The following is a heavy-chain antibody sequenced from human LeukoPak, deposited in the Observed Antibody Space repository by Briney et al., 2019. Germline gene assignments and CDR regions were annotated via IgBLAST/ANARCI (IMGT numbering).Heavy chain of an antibody. V-gene: IGHV3-73*01. Sequence: GGSLRLSCAASGFTFSGSALHWVRQASGKGLEWVGRIRSRANSYATAYAASVKGRFTISRDDSKNTAYLQMNSLKTEGTAVYYCTRRVDIAMVEGIDFDYWGQGTLVTVSS. CDR2: IRSRANSYAT. D-gene: IGHD5-18*01. J-gene: IGHJ4*02. CDR3: TRRVDIAMVEGIDFDY. CDR1: GFTFSGSA.